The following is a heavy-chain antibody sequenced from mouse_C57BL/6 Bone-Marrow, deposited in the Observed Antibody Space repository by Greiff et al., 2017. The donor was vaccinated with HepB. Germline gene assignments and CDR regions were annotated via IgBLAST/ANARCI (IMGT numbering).Heavy chain of an antibody. V-gene: IGHV1-54*01. CDR1: GYAFTNYL. J-gene: IGHJ4*01. CDR3: ATYYSNYVDYAMDY. Sequence: QVQLKESGAELVRPGTSVKVSCKASGYAFTNYLIEWVKQRPGQGLEWIGVINPGSGGTNYNEKFKGKATLTADKSSSTAYMQLSSLTSEDSAVYFCATYYSNYVDYAMDYWGQGTSVTVSS. D-gene: IGHD2-5*01. CDR2: INPGSGGT.